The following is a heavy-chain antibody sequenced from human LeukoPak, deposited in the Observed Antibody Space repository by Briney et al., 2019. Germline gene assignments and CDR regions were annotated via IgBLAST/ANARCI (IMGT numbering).Heavy chain of an antibody. V-gene: IGHV3-33*01. D-gene: IGHD3-10*01. J-gene: IGHJ3*01. CDR3: ARDRFMVRGVMVGTFEL. CDR1: GFTFSDYA. Sequence: GGSLRLSCAASGFTFSDYAMHWVRQAAGKGLEGVAVIGYEGSNKYDADSVKGRFTISRDNSKNMTYLQMNSLRAEDTAVYYCARDRFMVRGVMVGTFELWGQGTMVTVSS. CDR2: IGYEGSNK.